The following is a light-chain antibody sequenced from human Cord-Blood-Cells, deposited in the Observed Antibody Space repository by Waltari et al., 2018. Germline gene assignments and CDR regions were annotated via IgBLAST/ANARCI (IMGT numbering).Light chain of an antibody. V-gene: IGKV3-20*01. Sequence: EIVLTQSPGTLSLSHGERATLSCRASQSVSRSYLAWSQQKPGQAPRLLIYGASSRATGIPDRFSGSGSGTDFTLTISRLEPEDFAVYYCQQYGSSPYTFGQGTKREIK. CDR2: GAS. CDR1: QSVSRSY. CDR3: QQYGSSPYT. J-gene: IGKJ2*01.